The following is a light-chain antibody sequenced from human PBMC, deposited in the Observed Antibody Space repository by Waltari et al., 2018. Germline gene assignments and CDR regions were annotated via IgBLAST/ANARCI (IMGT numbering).Light chain of an antibody. Sequence: QSALTQPASVSGSPGQSITIPCSGTSSDVGGYNYVSWYQQYPGKAPKLMFYDVSNRPSGGSVRFSVPKSGSTASLTISGLQAEDEADYYCSSYTSSNTVVFGGGTKLTVL. CDR2: DVS. V-gene: IGLV2-14*03. J-gene: IGLJ2*01. CDR3: SSYTSSNTVV. CDR1: SSDVGGYNY.